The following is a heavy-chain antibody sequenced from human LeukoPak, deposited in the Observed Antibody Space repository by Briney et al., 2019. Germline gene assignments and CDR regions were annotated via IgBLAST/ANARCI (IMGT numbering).Heavy chain of an antibody. D-gene: IGHD6-19*01. CDR1: GYRFTNYW. CDR2: IDPSASDS. J-gene: IGHJ4*02. V-gene: IGHV5-51*01. Sequence: GGPLKISWKGFGYRFTNYWIGWVAQMPGKGLEGIGVIDPSASDSKYSPSFTGKVTISADKYISTAYLQWSSQKASDTAMYYCARDPGVAVAGRGGFDYWGQGTVVTVSS. CDR3: ARDPGVAVAGRGGFDY.